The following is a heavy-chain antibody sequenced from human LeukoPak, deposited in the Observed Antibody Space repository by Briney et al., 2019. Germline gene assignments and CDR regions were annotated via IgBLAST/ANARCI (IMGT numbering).Heavy chain of an antibody. CDR1: GGSFSGYY. Sequence: SETLSLTCAVYGGSFSGYYWSWIRQPPGKGLEWIGEINHSGSTNYNPSLKSRVTISVDTSKNQFSLKLSSVTAADTAVYYCARGSKRITMIVVVISPWYFDYWGQGTLVTVSS. CDR2: INHSGST. V-gene: IGHV4-34*01. CDR3: ARGSKRITMIVVVISPWYFDY. D-gene: IGHD3-22*01. J-gene: IGHJ4*02.